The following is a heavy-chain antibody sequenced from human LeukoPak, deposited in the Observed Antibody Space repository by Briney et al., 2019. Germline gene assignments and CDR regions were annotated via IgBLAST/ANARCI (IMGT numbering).Heavy chain of an antibody. Sequence: SETLSLTCTVSGGSISSYYWSWIRQPPGKGLEWIGYIYYSGSTNYNPSLKSRVTISVDTSKNQFSPKLSSVTAADTAVYYCARGNPYYYGMDVWGQGTTVTVSS. CDR1: GGSISSYY. D-gene: IGHD1-14*01. J-gene: IGHJ6*02. V-gene: IGHV4-59*01. CDR2: IYYSGST. CDR3: ARGNPYYYGMDV.